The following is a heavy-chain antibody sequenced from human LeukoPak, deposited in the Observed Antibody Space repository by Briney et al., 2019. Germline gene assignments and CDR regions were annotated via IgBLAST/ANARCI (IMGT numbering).Heavy chain of an antibody. CDR2: ISAYNGNT. D-gene: IGHD3-22*01. V-gene: IGHV1-18*01. Sequence: GASVKVSCKASGYTFTSYGISWVRQAPGQGLEWMGWISAYNGNTNYAQKLQGRVTMTTDTSTSTAYMELRSLRSDDTAVYYCARDADYYDSSGYPGCWGQGTLVTVSS. CDR1: GYTFTSYG. J-gene: IGHJ4*02. CDR3: ARDADYYDSSGYPGC.